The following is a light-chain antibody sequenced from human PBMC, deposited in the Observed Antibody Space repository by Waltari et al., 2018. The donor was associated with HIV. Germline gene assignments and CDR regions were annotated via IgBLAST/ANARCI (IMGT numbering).Light chain of an antibody. V-gene: IGKV4-1*01. Sequence: DIVMTQSPDSLAVSLGERATINCKCSQSVLYSSNNKNYLAWYQQKPGQPPKLLIYWASTRESGVPDRFSGSGSGTDFTLTISSLQAEDVAVYYCQQYYSTPQSFGPGTKVDIK. CDR1: QSVLYSSNNKNY. CDR2: WAS. J-gene: IGKJ3*01. CDR3: QQYYSTPQS.